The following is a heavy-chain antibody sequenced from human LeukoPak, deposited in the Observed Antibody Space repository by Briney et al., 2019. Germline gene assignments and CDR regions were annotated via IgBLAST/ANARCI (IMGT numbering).Heavy chain of an antibody. V-gene: IGHV1-2*02. CDR2: INPNSGGT. J-gene: IGHJ4*02. D-gene: IGHD3-3*01. CDR1: GYTFTGYY. Sequence: ASMKVFCKASGYTFTGYYMHWVRQAPGQGLEWMGWINPNSGGTNYAQKFQGRVTMTRDTSISTAYMELSRLRSDDTAVYYCARDQSGDDFWSGYYTLWGQGTLVTVSS. CDR3: ARDQSGDDFWSGYYTL.